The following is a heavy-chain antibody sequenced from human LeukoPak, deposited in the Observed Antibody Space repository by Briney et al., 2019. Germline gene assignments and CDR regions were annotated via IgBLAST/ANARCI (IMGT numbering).Heavy chain of an antibody. J-gene: IGHJ5*02. CDR1: GFTFSSYS. V-gene: IGHV3-21*01. Sequence: GGSLRLSCAASGFTFSSYSMNWVRQAPGKGLEWVSSISSSSSYIYYADSVKGRFTISRDNAKNSLYLQMNSLRAEDTAVYYCARAWTTMVRGANIIRWFDPWGQGTLVTVSS. CDR3: ARAWTTMVRGANIIRWFDP. D-gene: IGHD3-10*01. CDR2: ISSSSSYI.